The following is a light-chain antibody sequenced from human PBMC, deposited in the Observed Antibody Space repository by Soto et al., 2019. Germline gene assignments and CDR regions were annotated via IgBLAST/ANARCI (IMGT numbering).Light chain of an antibody. J-gene: IGKJ2*01. CDR1: QSVRFF. Sequence: EVVLTQSPATLSLSPGERATLSCRASQSVRFFLAGYQQKPGQAPRLLIYDASNRATGIPARFSGGGSGTDFTVTIDSLELEDFAVYYCQQRSAWPYTFGQGTKLEIK. CDR2: DAS. V-gene: IGKV3-11*01. CDR3: QQRSAWPYT.